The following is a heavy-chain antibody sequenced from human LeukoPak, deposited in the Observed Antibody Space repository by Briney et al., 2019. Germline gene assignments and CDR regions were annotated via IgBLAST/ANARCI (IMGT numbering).Heavy chain of an antibody. CDR1: GFTFSSYA. Sequence: GGSLRLSCAASGFTFSSYAMHWVRQAPGKGLEWVAVISYDGSNKYYADSVKGRFTISRDNSKNTLYLQMNSLRAEDTAVYYCARDGTWLSYGNDYWGQGTLVTVSS. CDR2: ISYDGSNK. J-gene: IGHJ4*02. D-gene: IGHD3-22*01. CDR3: ARDGTWLSYGNDY. V-gene: IGHV3-30*04.